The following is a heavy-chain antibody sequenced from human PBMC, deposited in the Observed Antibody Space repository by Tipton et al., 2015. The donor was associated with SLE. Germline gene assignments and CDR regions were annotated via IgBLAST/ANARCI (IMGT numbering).Heavy chain of an antibody. D-gene: IGHD3-3*01. Sequence: TLSLTCTVSGGSISSYSWSWIRQPAGKGLQWIGRIHTSEGTNYNPSLKSRVAMSIDTSKNQFSLNLNSVTAADTAVYYCARHEYYDLANWFDPWGQGALVTVSS. CDR1: GGSISSYS. CDR2: IHTSEGT. CDR3: ARHEYYDLANWFDP. V-gene: IGHV4-4*07. J-gene: IGHJ5*02.